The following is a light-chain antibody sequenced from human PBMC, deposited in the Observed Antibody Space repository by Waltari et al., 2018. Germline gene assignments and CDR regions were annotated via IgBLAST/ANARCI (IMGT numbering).Light chain of an antibody. CDR3: AALDNSLSSGL. Sequence: QSVLTQPPSASGAPGQSVTISCSGSSSNIGSNYVYWYQQLPGTAPKLLIYYSNQRPSGVPDRFSGSKSGTSASLAITGLRSEDEADYYCAALDNSLSSGLFGGGTRLTVL. CDR2: YSN. J-gene: IGLJ2*01. V-gene: IGLV1-47*02. CDR1: SSNIGSNY.